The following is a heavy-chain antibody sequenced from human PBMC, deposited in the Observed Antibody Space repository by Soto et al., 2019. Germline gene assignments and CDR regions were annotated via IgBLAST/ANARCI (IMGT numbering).Heavy chain of an antibody. CDR2: IDQDGSEK. Sequence: PGGSLRLSCTVSGFTFEAFWMSWVRQAPGKGLQWVANIDQDGSEKNYVDSVQGRFTISRDNAKNSLYLQMTSLRAEDTAVYYCAREPAIQVDYWGQGILVTVSS. CDR3: AREPAIQVDY. J-gene: IGHJ4*02. V-gene: IGHV3-7*01. CDR1: GFTFEAFW.